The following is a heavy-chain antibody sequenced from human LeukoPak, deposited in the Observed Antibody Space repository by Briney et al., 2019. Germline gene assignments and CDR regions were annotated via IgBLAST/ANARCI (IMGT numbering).Heavy chain of an antibody. V-gene: IGHV4-59*01. CDR1: GGSISSYY. D-gene: IGHD3-22*01. CDR2: IYYGGST. J-gene: IGHJ3*02. Sequence: SETLSLTCTVSGGSISSYYWSWIRQPPGKGLEWIGYIYYGGSTNYNPSLKSRVTISVDTSKNQFSLKLSSVTAADTAVYYCARCRYDSSGYYHDLGAFDIWGQGTMVTVSS. CDR3: ARCRYDSSGYYHDLGAFDI.